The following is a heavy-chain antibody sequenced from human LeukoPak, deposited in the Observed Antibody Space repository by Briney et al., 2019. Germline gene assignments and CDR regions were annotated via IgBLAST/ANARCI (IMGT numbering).Heavy chain of an antibody. V-gene: IGHV4-61*02. Sequence: PSQTLSLTCTVSVGSNSSGPYYWSWIRQPAGKGLEWIGRIYTSGTTDYNPSLKSRLSISIDRSKNQFSLKLTSVTAADTGVYYCARDLDTEEAFDIWGQGTMVTVSS. CDR2: IYTSGTT. D-gene: IGHD5-18*01. CDR3: ARDLDTEEAFDI. CDR1: VGSNSSGPYY. J-gene: IGHJ3*02.